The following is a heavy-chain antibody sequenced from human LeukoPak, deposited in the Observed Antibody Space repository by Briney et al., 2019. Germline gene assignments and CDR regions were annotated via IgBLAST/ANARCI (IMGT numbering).Heavy chain of an antibody. V-gene: IGHV4-30-4*01. D-gene: IGHD3/OR15-3a*01. Sequence: SQTLSLTCTVSGGSISSGDYYWSWIRQPPGKGLEWIGYIYYSGSTYYNPSLKSRVTISVDTSKNQFSLKLSSVTAADTAVYYCARGWRDWSKGNWFDPWGQGTLVTVSS. CDR1: GGSISSGDYY. J-gene: IGHJ5*02. CDR2: IYYSGST. CDR3: ARGWRDWSKGNWFDP.